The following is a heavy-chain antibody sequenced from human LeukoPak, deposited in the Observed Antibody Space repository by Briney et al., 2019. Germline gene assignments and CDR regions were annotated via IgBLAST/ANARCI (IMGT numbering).Heavy chain of an antibody. J-gene: IGHJ4*02. V-gene: IGHV1-69*05. CDR1: GGTFSSYA. Sequence: ASVKVSCKASGGTFSSYAISWVRQAPGQGLEWMGGIIPIFGTANYAQKLQGRVTMTTDTSTSTAYMELRSLRSDDTAVYYCARDYEFGDPDFDYWGQGTLVTVSS. CDR3: ARDYEFGDPDFDY. D-gene: IGHD3-10*01. CDR2: IIPIFGTA.